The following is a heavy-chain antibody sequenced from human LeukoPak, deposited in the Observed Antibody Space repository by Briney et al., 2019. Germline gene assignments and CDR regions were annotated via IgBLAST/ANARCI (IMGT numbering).Heavy chain of an antibody. J-gene: IGHJ4*02. CDR3: ARPEEGRGYSYGPFDY. V-gene: IGHV4-39*01. CDR2: IYYSGST. D-gene: IGHD5-18*01. CDR1: GGSISSSSYY. Sequence: SGTLSLTCAVSGGSISSSSYYWGWIRQPPGKGLEWIGSIYYSGSTYYNPSLKSRVTISVDTSKNQFSLKLSSVTAADTAVYYCARPEEGRGYSYGPFDYWGQGTLVTVSS.